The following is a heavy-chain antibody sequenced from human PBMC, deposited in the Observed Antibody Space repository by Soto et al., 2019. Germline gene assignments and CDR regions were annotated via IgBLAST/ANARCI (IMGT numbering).Heavy chain of an antibody. CDR3: AHSALYYDSSGYQFSYYFDY. CDR1: GFSLSTSGVG. V-gene: IGHV2-5*02. J-gene: IGHJ4*02. Sequence: ESGPTLVNHTQTLTLTCTFSGFSLSTSGVGVGWIRQPPGKALEWLALIYWDDDKRYSPSLKSRLTITKDTSKNQVVLTMTNMDPVDTATYYCAHSALYYDSSGYQFSYYFDYWGQGTLVTVSS. D-gene: IGHD3-22*01. CDR2: IYWDDDK.